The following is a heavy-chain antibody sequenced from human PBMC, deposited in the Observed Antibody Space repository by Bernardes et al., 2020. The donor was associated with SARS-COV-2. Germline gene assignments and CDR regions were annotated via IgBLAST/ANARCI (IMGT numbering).Heavy chain of an antibody. CDR2: INADASTR. V-gene: IGHV3-74*01. J-gene: IGHJ4*02. CDR1: GFTFSRSW. CDR3: ANNSPAFDV. Sequence: GGSLRLSCAASGFTFSRSWMHWVRQIPGKGLVWVSRINADASTRNYADSVKGRFTISRDNAKNTLYLQMNSLRAEDTAVYYCANNSPAFDVWGQGTLVTVSS. D-gene: IGHD1-1*01.